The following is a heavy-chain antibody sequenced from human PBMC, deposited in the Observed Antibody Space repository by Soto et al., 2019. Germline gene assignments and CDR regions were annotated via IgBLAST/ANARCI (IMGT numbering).Heavy chain of an antibody. J-gene: IGHJ4*02. D-gene: IGHD3-10*01. CDR3: AKKVNSGPGSQYFDY. CDR1: GFTFSSYS. Sequence: GGSLRLSCAASGFTFSSYSMSWVRQAPGKGLEWVSGFRTSGDGGTTYYADSVKGRFTISRDNSKNMLFLQMNSLRAEDTAIYYCAKKVNSGPGSQYFDYWGQGTLVTVST. V-gene: IGHV3-23*01. CDR2: FRTSGDGGTT.